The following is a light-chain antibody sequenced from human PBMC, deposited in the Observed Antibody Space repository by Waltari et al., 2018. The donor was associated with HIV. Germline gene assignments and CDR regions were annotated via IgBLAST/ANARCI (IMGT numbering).Light chain of an antibody. CDR2: GSN. J-gene: IGLJ1*01. Sequence: SSELTQDPLVSVAPGQTARITCQGDILRFYYGSWYQQRPWQAPRLLYYGSNNRPSGIPRRFSGSTSGNTMSLTITAIRAEDEGDYFCSSRDTTGRFWVFG. CDR3: SSRDTTGRFWV. CDR1: ILRFYY. V-gene: IGLV3-19*01.